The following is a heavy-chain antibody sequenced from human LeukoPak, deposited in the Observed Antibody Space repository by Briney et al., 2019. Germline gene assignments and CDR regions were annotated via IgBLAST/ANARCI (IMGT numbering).Heavy chain of an antibody. V-gene: IGHV3-11*06. D-gene: IGHD2-2*02. CDR1: GFTFSDYY. Sequence: GGSLRLSCAASGFTFSDYYMSWIRQAPGKGLEWVSSISGSTIYTNYADSVKGRFTISRDNAKNSLYLQMNSLRAEDTAVYYCVGGGLYRFDPWGQGTLVIVSS. CDR2: ISGSTIYT. CDR3: VGGGLYRFDP. J-gene: IGHJ5*02.